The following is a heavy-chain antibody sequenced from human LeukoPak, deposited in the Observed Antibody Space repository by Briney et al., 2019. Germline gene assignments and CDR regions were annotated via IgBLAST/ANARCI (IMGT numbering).Heavy chain of an antibody. CDR2: ISAYNGNT. J-gene: IGHJ6*02. CDR1: GYTVTSYG. V-gene: IGHV1-18*01. D-gene: IGHD2-2*01. CDR3: ARVVVPAASRYYYYGMDV. Sequence: ASVKVSCKASGYTVTSYGISWGRQAPGQGLEWMGWISAYNGNTNYAQKLQGRVTMTTDTSTSTAYMELRSLRSDDTAVYYCARVVVPAASRYYYYGMDVWGQGTTVTVSS.